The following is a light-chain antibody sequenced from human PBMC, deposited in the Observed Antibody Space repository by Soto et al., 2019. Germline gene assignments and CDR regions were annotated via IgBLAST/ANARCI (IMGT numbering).Light chain of an antibody. V-gene: IGKV1-5*01. CDR1: ESISTW. CDR3: EQAGSFPIT. Sequence: DIQMTQSPSTLSASVGDRVTITCRATESISTWLAWYQQKPGKAPKLLIFDASRLESGVPSRFSGSGSGTEFTLTISSLQPEDFATYYCEQAGSFPITFGQGTRLEIK. CDR2: DAS. J-gene: IGKJ5*01.